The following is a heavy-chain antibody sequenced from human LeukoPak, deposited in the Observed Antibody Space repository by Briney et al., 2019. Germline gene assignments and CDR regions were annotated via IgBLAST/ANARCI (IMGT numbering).Heavy chain of an antibody. CDR1: GYIFPSYY. V-gene: IGHV1-46*01. CDR3: ARGGYSGYDPVYFDY. J-gene: IGHJ4*02. Sequence: AASVQVSCKACGYIFPSYYIHWLRQAAAQGVAGMGVINPSGGSTSYAQQFQGRVTMTRDMSTSTVYMELGSLRSEDTAVYYCARGGYSGYDPVYFDYWGQGTLVTVSS. CDR2: INPSGGST. D-gene: IGHD5-12*01.